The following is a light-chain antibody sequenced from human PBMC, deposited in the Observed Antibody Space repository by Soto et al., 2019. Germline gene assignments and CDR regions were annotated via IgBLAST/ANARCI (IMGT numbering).Light chain of an antibody. V-gene: IGLV2-14*03. CDR3: SSYTSSSTYV. CDR2: DVS. CDR1: STDIGRYNY. J-gene: IGLJ1*01. Sequence: SVLTQPASVSGSPGQSITISCTGTSTDIGRYNYVSWYQQHPGKDPKLMIYDVSNRPSGVSNRFSGSKSGNTASLTISGLQAEDEADYYCSSYTSSSTYVFGTGTKATV.